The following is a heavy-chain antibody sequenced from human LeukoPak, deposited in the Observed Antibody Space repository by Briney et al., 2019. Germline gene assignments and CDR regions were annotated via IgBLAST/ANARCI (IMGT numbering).Heavy chain of an antibody. V-gene: IGHV4-4*02. D-gene: IGHD1-26*01. CDR2: IYHSGST. Sequence: SETLSLTCAVSGGSISSSNWWSWVRQPPGKGLEWIGEIYHSGSTNYNPCLKSRVTISVDKSKNQFSLKLSSVTAADTAVYYCARVSSGATTVDYWGQGTLVTVSS. CDR3: ARVSSGATTVDY. J-gene: IGHJ4*02. CDR1: GGSISSSNW.